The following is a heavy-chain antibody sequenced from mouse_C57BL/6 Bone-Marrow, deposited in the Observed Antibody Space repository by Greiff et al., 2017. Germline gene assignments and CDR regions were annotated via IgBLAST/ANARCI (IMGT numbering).Heavy chain of an antibody. CDR3: TRSVVWSFAD. J-gene: IGHJ3*01. Sequence: VQLQQSGAELVRPGASVTLSCKASGYTFTDYEMHWVKQTPVHGLEWIGAIDPETGGTAYNQKFKGKAILTADKSSSTAYMELRSLASEDSAVXYCTRSVVWSFADWGQGTLVTDSA. CDR1: GYTFTDYE. CDR2: IDPETGGT. V-gene: IGHV1-15*01.